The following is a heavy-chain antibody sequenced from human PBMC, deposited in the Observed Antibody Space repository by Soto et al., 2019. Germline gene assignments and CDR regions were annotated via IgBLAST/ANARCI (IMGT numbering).Heavy chain of an antibody. Sequence: SDTLSLACTVSGGSISSYYWSWIRQPPGKGLEWIGYIYYSESTNYNPSLKSRVTISVDMSKNQFSLKLSSVSAADTAVYYCARRDRWQRHFDYWGQGTLVTVSS. CDR1: GGSISSYY. J-gene: IGHJ4*02. D-gene: IGHD3-16*02. CDR3: ARRDRWQRHFDY. V-gene: IGHV4-59*07. CDR2: IYYSEST.